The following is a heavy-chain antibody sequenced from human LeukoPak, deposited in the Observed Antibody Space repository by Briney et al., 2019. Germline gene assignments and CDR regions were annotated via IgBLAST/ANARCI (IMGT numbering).Heavy chain of an antibody. D-gene: IGHD3-10*01. CDR1: GFTFSSYE. CDR2: ISSSGSTI. V-gene: IGHV3-48*03. CDR3: TRLSAMLRGPEPIYYFDS. J-gene: IGHJ4*02. Sequence: GGSLRLSCAASGFTFSSYEMNWVRQAPGKGLEWVSYISSSGSTIYYADSVKGRFTISRDNAKNSLYLQMNSLRAEDTAMYYCTRLSAMLRGPEPIYYFDSWGQGTLVTVSS.